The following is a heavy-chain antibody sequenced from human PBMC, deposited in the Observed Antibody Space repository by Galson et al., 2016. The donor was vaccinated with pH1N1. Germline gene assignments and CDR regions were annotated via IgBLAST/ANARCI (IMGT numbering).Heavy chain of an antibody. V-gene: IGHV3-23*01. CDR3: AKANFGGYDLDAFDI. J-gene: IGHJ3*02. D-gene: IGHD5-12*01. CDR2: VSGSGGYT. Sequence: SLRLSCAASGFGFSSYAMGWVRQAPGKGLEWVSSVSGSGGYTYDAASVKGRFTTSRDNSNSTLYLQMNGRRLEDKSLYYCAKANFGGYDLDAFDIWGQGTMVTVSS. CDR1: GFGFSSYA.